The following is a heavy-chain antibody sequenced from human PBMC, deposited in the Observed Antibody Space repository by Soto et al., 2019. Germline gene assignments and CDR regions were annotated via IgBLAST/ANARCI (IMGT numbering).Heavy chain of an antibody. CDR2: IITDGSST. CDR3: ATGLFMRGYYMDA. V-gene: IGHV3-74*01. CDR1: GFIFSIYW. D-gene: IGHD3-16*01. Sequence: EVQLVESGGGLVQPGGSLILSCAASGFIFSIYWMHWVRQAPGKGLVWVSRIITDGSSTSYADSVKRRFTISRDNAKNSLYLQMTWLRAEEPAVYYCATGLFMRGYYMDAWGKGTTVTVSS. J-gene: IGHJ6*03.